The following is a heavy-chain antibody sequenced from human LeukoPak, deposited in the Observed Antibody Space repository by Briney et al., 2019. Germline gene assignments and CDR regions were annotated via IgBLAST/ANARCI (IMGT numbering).Heavy chain of an antibody. Sequence: SQTLSLTCTVSGGSISSGSYCWSWIRQPAGKGLEWIGRIYTSGSTNYNPSLKSRVTISVDTSKNQFSLKLSSVTAADTAVYYCAREIPVITIFGVVTVFDPWGQGTLVTVSS. J-gene: IGHJ5*02. CDR3: AREIPVITIFGVVTVFDP. D-gene: IGHD3-3*01. V-gene: IGHV4-61*02. CDR1: GGSISSGSYC. CDR2: IYTSGST.